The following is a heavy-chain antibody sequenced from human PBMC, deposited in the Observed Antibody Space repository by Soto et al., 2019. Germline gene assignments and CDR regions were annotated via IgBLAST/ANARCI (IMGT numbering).Heavy chain of an antibody. D-gene: IGHD3-22*01. V-gene: IGHV1-24*01. CDR1: GYTLTELS. J-gene: IGHJ4*02. Sequence: ASVKVSCKVSGYTLTELSMHWVRQAPGKGLEWMGGFDPEDGETIYARKFQGRVTMTEDTSTDTAYMELSSLRSEDTAVYYCATDQGYYDSSGFNYWGQGTLVTVSS. CDR2: FDPEDGET. CDR3: ATDQGYYDSSGFNY.